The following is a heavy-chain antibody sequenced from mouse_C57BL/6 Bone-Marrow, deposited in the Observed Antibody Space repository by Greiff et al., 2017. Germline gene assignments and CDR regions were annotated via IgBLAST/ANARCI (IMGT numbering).Heavy chain of an antibody. CDR2: IWRGGST. J-gene: IGHJ1*03. D-gene: IGHD2-5*01. V-gene: IGHV2-5*01. CDR3: AKKVTDWDWYFDV. CDR1: GFSLTSYG. Sequence: VHLVESGPGLVQPSQSLSITCTVSGFSLTSYGVHWVRQSPGKGLEWLGVIWRGGSTDYNAAFMSRLSITKDNSKSQVFFKMNSLQADDTAIYDCAKKVTDWDWYFDVWGTGTTVTVSS.